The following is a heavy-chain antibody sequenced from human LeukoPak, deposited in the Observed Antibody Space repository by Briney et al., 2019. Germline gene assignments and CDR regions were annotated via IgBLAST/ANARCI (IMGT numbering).Heavy chain of an antibody. CDR1: GYRFTSYG. CDR3: ARDLPYTAMVPPNFDY. CDR2: ISAYNGNT. Sequence: ASVKVSCKASGYRFTSYGISWVRQAPGQGLEWMGWISAYNGNTNYAQKLQGRVTMTTDTSTSTAYMELRSLRSDDTAVYYCARDLPYTAMVPPNFDYWGQGTLVTVSS. V-gene: IGHV1-18*01. D-gene: IGHD5-18*01. J-gene: IGHJ4*02.